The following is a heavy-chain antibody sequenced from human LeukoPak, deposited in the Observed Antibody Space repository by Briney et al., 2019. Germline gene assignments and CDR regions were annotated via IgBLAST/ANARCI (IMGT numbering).Heavy chain of an antibody. CDR1: GGSISSSGYS. V-gene: IGHV4-30-2*01. CDR3: AREGDSGSYLY. Sequence: PSETLSLTCAVSGGSISSSGYSWSWIRQPPGKGLEWIGDIYHSGTTDYNPSLKSRVTISVDRFKNQLSLKLSSVTAADTAVYYCAREGDSGSYLYWGQGTLVTVSS. D-gene: IGHD1-26*01. J-gene: IGHJ4*02. CDR2: IYHSGTT.